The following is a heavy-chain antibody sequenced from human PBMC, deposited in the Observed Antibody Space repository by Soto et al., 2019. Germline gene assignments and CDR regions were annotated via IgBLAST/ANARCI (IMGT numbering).Heavy chain of an antibody. CDR1: GGSISSSSYY. J-gene: IGHJ4*02. V-gene: IGHV4-39*01. D-gene: IGHD3-10*02. CDR3: ASLKGTTLAPGDFDY. Sequence: QLQLQESGPGLVKPSETLSLTCTVSGGSISSSSYYWGWIRQPPGTGLEWIGSIYYSGSTYYNPSLKSRVTISVDTSQNQFSLKLSSVTAAVPAVYYCASLKGTTLAPGDFDYWGQGTLVTVSS. CDR2: IYYSGST.